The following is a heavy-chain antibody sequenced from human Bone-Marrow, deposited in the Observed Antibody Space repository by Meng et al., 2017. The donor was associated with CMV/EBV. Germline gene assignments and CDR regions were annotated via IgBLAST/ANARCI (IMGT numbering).Heavy chain of an antibody. CDR2: INPNSGGT. CDR1: GYTFTGYY. Sequence: ASVKVSCKASGYTFTGYYMHWVRQAPGQGLEWMGWINPNSGGTNYAQKFQGRVTMTTDTSTSTAYMELRNLRTDDTAVYYCARNSNRYDYGLDVWGQGTTVTVSS. CDR3: ARNSNRYDYGLDV. D-gene: IGHD1-14*01. J-gene: IGHJ6*02. V-gene: IGHV1-2*02.